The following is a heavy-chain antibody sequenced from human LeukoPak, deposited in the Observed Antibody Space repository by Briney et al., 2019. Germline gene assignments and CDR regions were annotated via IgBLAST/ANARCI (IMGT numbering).Heavy chain of an antibody. CDR1: GGSISSGGYY. D-gene: IGHD3-3*01. Sequence: PSETLSLTCTVSGGSISSGGYYWSWIRQHPGKGLEWIGYIYYSGSTYYNPSLKSRVTISVDTSKNQFSLKLSSVTAADTAVYYCARRFLELFPNRYGMDVWGQGTTVTVSS. J-gene: IGHJ6*02. CDR3: ARRFLELFPNRYGMDV. CDR2: IYYSGST. V-gene: IGHV4-31*03.